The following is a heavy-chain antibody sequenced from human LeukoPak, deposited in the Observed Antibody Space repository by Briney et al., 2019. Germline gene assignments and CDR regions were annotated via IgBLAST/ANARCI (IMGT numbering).Heavy chain of an antibody. CDR2: IKEDGSEI. CDR1: AFTFSSYW. Sequence: PGGSLRLSCEASAFTFSSYWMSWVRQAPGKGLEWVANIKEDGSEINYVDSVKGRFTISRDNAKNSLFLQMNSLRVEDTAVYYCARDRGYSSFDYWGQGTLVTLSS. J-gene: IGHJ4*02. CDR3: ARDRGYSSFDY. V-gene: IGHV3-7*01. D-gene: IGHD4-23*01.